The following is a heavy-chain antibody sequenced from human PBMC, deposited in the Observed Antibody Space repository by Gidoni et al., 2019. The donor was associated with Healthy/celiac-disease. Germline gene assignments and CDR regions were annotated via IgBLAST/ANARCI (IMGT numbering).Heavy chain of an antibody. CDR2: ISSSSSYI. CDR1: GFPFSSYS. Sequence: EVQLVESGGGLVKPGASLSISCAASGFPFSSYSMNWVRQAPGKGLEWVSSISSSSSYIYYADSVKGRFTISRDNAKNSLYLQMNSLRAEDTAVYYCASRRAAARSGAFDIWGQGTMVTVSS. J-gene: IGHJ3*02. V-gene: IGHV3-21*01. D-gene: IGHD6-6*01. CDR3: ASRRAAARSGAFDI.